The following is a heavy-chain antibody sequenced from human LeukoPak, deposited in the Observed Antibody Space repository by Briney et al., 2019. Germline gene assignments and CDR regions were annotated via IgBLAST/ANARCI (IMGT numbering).Heavy chain of an antibody. V-gene: IGHV4-30-4*01. J-gene: IGHJ4*02. CDR2: IYYSGST. CDR3: ARGYSSGWYEGAFDY. Sequence: PSETLSLTCTVSGGSISSGDYYWSWIRQPPGKGLEWIGYIYYSGSTYYNPSLKSRVTISVDTSKNQFSLKLSSVTAADTAVYYCARGYSSGWYEGAFDYWGQGTLVTVSS. CDR1: GGSISSGDYY. D-gene: IGHD6-19*01.